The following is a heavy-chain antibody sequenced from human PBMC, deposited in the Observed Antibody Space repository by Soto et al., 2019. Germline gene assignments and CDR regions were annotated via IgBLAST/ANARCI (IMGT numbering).Heavy chain of an antibody. V-gene: IGHV3-23*01. CDR2: ISGSGGSA. Sequence: XGSLRLSCSASGVTFSSYAMSWVRQAPGRGLEWVSAISGSGGSAYYADSVKGRFTISRDNSKNTLYLQMNSLRAEDTAVYYCAKAVYCSSTSCPEGPNWFDHWGQGALVTVSS. CDR1: GVTFSSYA. J-gene: IGHJ5*02. D-gene: IGHD2-2*01. CDR3: AKAVYCSSTSCPEGPNWFDH.